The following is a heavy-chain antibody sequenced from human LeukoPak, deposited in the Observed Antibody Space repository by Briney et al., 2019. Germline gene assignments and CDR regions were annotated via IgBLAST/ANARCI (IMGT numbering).Heavy chain of an antibody. CDR1: GFTFSSYE. V-gene: IGHV3-48*03. D-gene: IGHD6-19*01. CDR2: MRSSGSPR. Sequence: PGGTLRLSCAASGFTFSSYEMSWVREAPGKGREWVSYMRSSGSPRYYADSVEGRFTISRDNAKNSLYLQMNSLRAEDTAVYYCVLRGAVAAADFWGQGTLVTVSS. J-gene: IGHJ4*02. CDR3: VLRGAVAAADF.